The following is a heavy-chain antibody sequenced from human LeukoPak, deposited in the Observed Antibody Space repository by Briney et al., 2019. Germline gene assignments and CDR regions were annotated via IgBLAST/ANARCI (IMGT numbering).Heavy chain of an antibody. CDR2: INWNGGST. J-gene: IGHJ4*02. Sequence: GGSLRLSCAASGFTFNDYGMSWVRQAPGKGLEWVSGINWNGGSTGYADSVKGRFTISRDNSKNTLYLQMNSLRAEDTAVYYCARDWGYYGSGSYFDYWGQGTLVTVSS. D-gene: IGHD3-10*01. V-gene: IGHV3-20*04. CDR1: GFTFNDYG. CDR3: ARDWGYYGSGSYFDY.